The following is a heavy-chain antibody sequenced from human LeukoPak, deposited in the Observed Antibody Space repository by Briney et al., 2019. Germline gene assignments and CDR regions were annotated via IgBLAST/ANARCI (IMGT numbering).Heavy chain of an antibody. J-gene: IGHJ4*02. CDR3: AKGDSSGWFGPYYFDY. CDR2: ISGSGGST. Sequence: GGSLRLSCAASGFTFSSYWMSWVRQAPGKGLEWVSAISGSGGSTYYADSVKGRFTISRDNSKNTLYLQMNSLRAEDTAVYYCAKGDSSGWFGPYYFDYWGQGTLVTVSS. D-gene: IGHD6-19*01. V-gene: IGHV3-23*01. CDR1: GFTFSSYW.